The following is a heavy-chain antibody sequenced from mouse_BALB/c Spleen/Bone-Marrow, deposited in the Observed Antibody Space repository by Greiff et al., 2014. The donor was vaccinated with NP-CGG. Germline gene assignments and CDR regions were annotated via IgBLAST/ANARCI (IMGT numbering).Heavy chain of an antibody. CDR3: ASLTGRDY. Sequence: EVMLVESGGGLVKPGGSLKLSCAASGFTFSGYAMSWVRQTPEKRLEWVATISSGGSYTYYPDSVKGRFTISRDNAKNTLYLQMSSLRSEDTATYYCASLTGRDYWGQGTTLTVSA. J-gene: IGHJ2*01. D-gene: IGHD4-1*01. CDR2: ISSGGSYT. CDR1: GFTFSGYA. V-gene: IGHV5-9-1*01.